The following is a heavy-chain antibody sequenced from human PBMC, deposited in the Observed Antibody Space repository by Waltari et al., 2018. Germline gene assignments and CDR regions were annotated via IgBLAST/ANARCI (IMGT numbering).Heavy chain of an antibody. J-gene: IGHJ2*01. Sequence: EVQLVESGGGLVQPGGSLRLSCAVSGFTFSNFWMHWVRQAPGEGLVWVSRINKDGSSTTYTDSVKGRFTISRDNAKNTLYLQMNRLRAEDTAVYYCARTLRSFDLWGRGTLVTVSS. CDR1: GFTFSNFW. V-gene: IGHV3-74*01. CDR3: ARTLRSFDL. CDR2: INKDGSST. D-gene: IGHD2-15*01.